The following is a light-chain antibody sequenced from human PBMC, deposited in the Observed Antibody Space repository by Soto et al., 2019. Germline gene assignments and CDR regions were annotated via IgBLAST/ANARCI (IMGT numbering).Light chain of an antibody. CDR1: QSVSSSY. J-gene: IGKJ5*01. CDR3: QYHGSSQIT. V-gene: IGKV3-20*01. CDR2: AAS. Sequence: ELVLTQSPGTLSVSPWERGTPSCSASQSVSSSYLAWYQQKPGQARRLLIFAASSRASGIPARFSGSGSGTDFTLTISRLEPEDFALYYCQYHGSSQITFDQGTRLEIK.